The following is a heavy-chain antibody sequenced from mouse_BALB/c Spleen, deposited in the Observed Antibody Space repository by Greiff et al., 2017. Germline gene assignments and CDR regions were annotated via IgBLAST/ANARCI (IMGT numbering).Heavy chain of an antibody. J-gene: IGHJ3*01. CDR2: INPGSGGT. CDR3: ARWDGRFAY. V-gene: IGHV1-54*01. D-gene: IGHD2-3*01. Sequence: QVQLQQSGAELVRPGTSVKVSCKASGYAFTNYLIEWVKQRPGQGLEWIGVINPGSGGTNYNEKFKGKATLTADKSSSTAYMQLSSLTSDDSAVYFCARWDGRFAYWGQGTLVTVSA. CDR1: GYAFTNYL.